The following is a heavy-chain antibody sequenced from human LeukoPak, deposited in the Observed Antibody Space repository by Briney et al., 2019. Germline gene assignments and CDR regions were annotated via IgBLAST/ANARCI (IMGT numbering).Heavy chain of an antibody. V-gene: IGHV1-2*04. D-gene: IGHD3-10*01. CDR1: GYTFSDYY. CDR2: INPDSGDT. CDR3: ARGGYYYGGGSHFKALDA. J-gene: IGHJ4*02. Sequence: ASVKVSRKPSGYTFSDYYIHWVRQAPGQGLEWMGWINPDSGDTNYEQKFQDWVTMTRDTSVNTVYMELSSLRSDDTAVYYCARGGYYYGGGSHFKALDAWGQGTLVIVS.